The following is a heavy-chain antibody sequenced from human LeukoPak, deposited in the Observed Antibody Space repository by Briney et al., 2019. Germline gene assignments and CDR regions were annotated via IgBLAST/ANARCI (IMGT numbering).Heavy chain of an antibody. Sequence: GGSLRLSCAASGFTFDDYAMHWVRQAPGKGLEWVSGISWNSGSIGYADSVKGRFTISRDNAKNSLYLQMNSLRAEDTALYYCAKDSYSSSRRGYFDYWGQGTTVIVSS. CDR1: GFTFDDYA. D-gene: IGHD6-13*01. J-gene: IGHJ4*03. CDR2: ISWNSGSI. CDR3: AKDSYSSSRRGYFDY. V-gene: IGHV3-9*01.